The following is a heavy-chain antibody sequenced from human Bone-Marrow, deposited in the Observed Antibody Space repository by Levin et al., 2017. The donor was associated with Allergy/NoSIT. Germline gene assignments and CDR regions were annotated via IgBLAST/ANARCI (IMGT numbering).Heavy chain of an antibody. Sequence: ASVKVSCKASGYSFTGFYLHWIRQAPRQGLEWMGWIGPNSGGTNYAQKFQGRVTMSRDTSISTAYMELSRLRSDDTAVYYCSRRPHYYDSSGYYGSHAFDIWGQGTMVTVSS. V-gene: IGHV1-2*02. CDR1: GYSFTGFY. CDR3: SRRPHYYDSSGYYGSHAFDI. J-gene: IGHJ3*02. D-gene: IGHD3-22*01. CDR2: IGPNSGGT.